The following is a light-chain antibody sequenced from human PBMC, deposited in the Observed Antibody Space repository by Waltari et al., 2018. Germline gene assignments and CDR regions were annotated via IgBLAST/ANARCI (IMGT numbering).Light chain of an antibody. V-gene: IGLV1-47*01. J-gene: IGLJ2*01. CDR3: AAWDDSLSGPV. CDR1: RSNIGSNY. Sequence: QSVLTQPPSASGTPGPRVTIPCSGSRSNIGSNYVSWYQQLPGTAPKLLIYSNNPRPSGVPDRFSGSKSDTSASLAISGLRSEDEADYYCAAWDDSLSGPVFGGGTKLTVL. CDR2: SNN.